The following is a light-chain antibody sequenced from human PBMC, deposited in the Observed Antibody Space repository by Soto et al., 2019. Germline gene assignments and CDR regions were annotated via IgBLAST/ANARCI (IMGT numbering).Light chain of an antibody. CDR1: QSVSNN. J-gene: IGKJ1*01. CDR2: GAS. V-gene: IGKV3-15*01. CDR3: QQYNNWPRT. Sequence: TQSPGTLSLSPGERATLSCRASQSVSNNYLAWYQQKPGQAPRLLIYGASTRATGIPARFSGSGSGTEFTLTISSLQSEDFAVYYCQQYNNWPRTFGQGTKVDIK.